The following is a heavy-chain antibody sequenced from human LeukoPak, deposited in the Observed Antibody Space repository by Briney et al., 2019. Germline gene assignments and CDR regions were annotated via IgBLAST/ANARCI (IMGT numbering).Heavy chain of an antibody. CDR1: GFTFSSYG. V-gene: IGHV3-30*18. J-gene: IGHJ4*02. Sequence: TGGSLRLSCAVSGFTFSSYGMHWVRQAPGKGLEWVALISYDGSNQYYADSVKGRFTISRDNSKNTLYLQMNSLRAEDTAVYYCAKLLYYYDSSQPYWGQGTLVTVSS. D-gene: IGHD3-22*01. CDR2: ISYDGSNQ. CDR3: AKLLYYYDSSQPY.